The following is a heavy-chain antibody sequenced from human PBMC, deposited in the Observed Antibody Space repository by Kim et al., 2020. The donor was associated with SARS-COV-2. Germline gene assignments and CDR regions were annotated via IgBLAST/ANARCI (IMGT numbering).Heavy chain of an antibody. J-gene: IGHJ6*03. CDR2: ISYDGSYK. Sequence: GRSLRLSCAASGFTFSSYGMHWVRQAPGKRLEWVTLISYDGSYKSYPDSVKGRFTISRDNSKSMLYLQMNSLRAEDTAVYFCAKELRLTYDYYYLDVWGKGATVTVSS. CDR3: AKELRLTYDYYYLDV. V-gene: IGHV3-30*18. D-gene: IGHD5-12*01. CDR1: GFTFSSYG.